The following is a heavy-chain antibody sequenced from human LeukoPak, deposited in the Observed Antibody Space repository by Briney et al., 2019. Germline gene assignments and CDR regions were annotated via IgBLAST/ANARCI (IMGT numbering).Heavy chain of an antibody. CDR1: GGSISSYY. Sequence: SETLSLTSTVSGGSISSYYWSWIRQPAGKGLEWIGHIYTRGTTNYNPSLKSRVTMSVDTSKNQFSLRLSSVTAADTAVYYCARGRLPADGKYYFDYWGQGTLVTVSS. CDR2: IYTRGTT. J-gene: IGHJ4*02. D-gene: IGHD6-13*01. V-gene: IGHV4-4*07. CDR3: ARGRLPADGKYYFDY.